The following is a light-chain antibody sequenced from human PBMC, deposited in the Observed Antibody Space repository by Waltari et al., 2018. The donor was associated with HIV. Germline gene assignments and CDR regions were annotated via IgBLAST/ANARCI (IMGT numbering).Light chain of an antibody. Sequence: EIVLTQSPATLSLSPGERATLACRASQSVSGFLVWYQHKPGQAPRLLIYDTSNRATDIPARFSGSGSGTDFTLTISSLESEDFAVYYCQQRSNWPWTFGQGTKVEIK. CDR3: QQRSNWPWT. J-gene: IGKJ1*01. CDR2: DTS. CDR1: QSVSGF. V-gene: IGKV3-11*01.